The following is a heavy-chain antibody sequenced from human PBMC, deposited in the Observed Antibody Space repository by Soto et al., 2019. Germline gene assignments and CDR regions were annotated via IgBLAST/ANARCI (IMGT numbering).Heavy chain of an antibody. J-gene: IGHJ4*02. CDR1: GFTFSSYA. D-gene: IGHD3-22*01. CDR3: AKVFYYYDSSGYYYFDY. V-gene: IGHV3-23*01. CDR2: ISGSGPTI. Sequence: LRLSCAASGFTFSSYAVSWVRQAPGKGPEWISSISGSGPTIYYADSVKGRFTISRDNSKNTLYLQMSSLRAEDTAVYYCAKVFYYYDSSGYYYFDYWGQGTLVTVSS.